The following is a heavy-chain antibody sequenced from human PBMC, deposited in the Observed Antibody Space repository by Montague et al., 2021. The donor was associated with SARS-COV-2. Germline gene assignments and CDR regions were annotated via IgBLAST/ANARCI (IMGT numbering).Heavy chain of an antibody. CDR1: GDSIRSYY. V-gene: IGHV4-59*01. CDR3: ARVGPYGDPDYNFYYMDV. Sequence: SETLSLTCAVSGDSIRSYYWNWIRQPPGKGLEWVGFVYHNEDTKYNPSLKSRLTISVDTSKNQFSLKLSSVTAADTAVYYCARVGPYGDPDYNFYYMDVRGKGTTVTVSS. D-gene: IGHD4-17*01. J-gene: IGHJ6*03. CDR2: VYHNEDT.